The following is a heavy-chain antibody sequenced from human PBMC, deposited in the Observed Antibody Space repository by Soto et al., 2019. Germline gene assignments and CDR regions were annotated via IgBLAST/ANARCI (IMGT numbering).Heavy chain of an antibody. CDR2: IYYSGST. J-gene: IGHJ4*02. D-gene: IGHD3-22*01. Sequence: PSETLSLTCTVSGGSVSSGSYYWSWIRQPPGKGLEWIGYIYYSGSTNYNPSLKSRVTISVDTSKNQFYLKLSSVTAADTAVYYCASGRYSYDSSGYYFDYWGQGTLVTVSS. CDR3: ASGRYSYDSSGYYFDY. CDR1: GGSVSSGSYY. V-gene: IGHV4-61*01.